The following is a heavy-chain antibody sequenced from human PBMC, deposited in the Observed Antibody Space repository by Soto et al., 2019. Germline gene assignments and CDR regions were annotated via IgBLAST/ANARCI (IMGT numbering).Heavy chain of an antibody. D-gene: IGHD2-15*01. Sequence: QVQLVQSGADVKKPGTSVKVSCKAAGYSFTNYCMYWVRQAPGQGLEWMGMINPRTGSTRYAQKFQDRVXLXXDTSTTTVYMELSTLISDDTAVYYCARDGGLLTASWHYDLWGPGTLVTVSS. CDR1: GYSFTNYC. CDR2: INPRTGST. CDR3: ARDGGLLTASWHYDL. V-gene: IGHV1-46*01. J-gene: IGHJ2*01.